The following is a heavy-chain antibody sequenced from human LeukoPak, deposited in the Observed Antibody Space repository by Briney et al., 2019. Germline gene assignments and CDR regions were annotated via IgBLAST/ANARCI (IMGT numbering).Heavy chain of an antibody. V-gene: IGHV4-34*01. J-gene: IGHJ4*02. D-gene: IGHD2-2*01. Sequence: SETLSLTCAVSGGSFRGYYWSWIRQPPGKGLEWIGDINHSGSTNYNPSLKRRLPITVDTSKNQFPLTLSSVPGADAAAYYCGILVPAATFDFRGEGTVVTASS. CDR1: GGSFRGYY. CDR3: GILVPAATFDF. CDR2: INHSGST.